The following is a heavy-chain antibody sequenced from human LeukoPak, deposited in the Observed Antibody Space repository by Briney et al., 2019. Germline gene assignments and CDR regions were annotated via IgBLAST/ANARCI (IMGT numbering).Heavy chain of an antibody. D-gene: IGHD5-24*01. J-gene: IGHJ4*02. CDR1: GYSISSGYY. Sequence: SETLSLTCAVSGYSISSGYYWGWIRQPPGKGLEWIGSIYHSGSTYYNPSLKSRVTISVDTSKNQFSLKLSSVTAADTAVYYCARPGRWLHRVDYWGQGTLVTVSS. V-gene: IGHV4-38-2*01. CDR2: IYHSGST. CDR3: ARPGRWLHRVDY.